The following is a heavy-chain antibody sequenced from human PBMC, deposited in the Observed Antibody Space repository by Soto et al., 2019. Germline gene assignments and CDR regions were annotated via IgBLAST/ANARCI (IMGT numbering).Heavy chain of an antibody. CDR2: IWYDGSNK. CDR3: ARDPKAKGYFDY. J-gene: IGHJ4*02. CDR1: GFTFSSYG. V-gene: IGHV3-33*01. Sequence: QVQLVESGGGVVQPGRSLRLSCAASGFTFSSYGMHWVRQAPGKGLEWVAVIWYDGSNKYYADSVKGRFTISRDNSKNTLYLQMNVLRAEDTAVYYCARDPKAKGYFDYWGQGTLVTVSS.